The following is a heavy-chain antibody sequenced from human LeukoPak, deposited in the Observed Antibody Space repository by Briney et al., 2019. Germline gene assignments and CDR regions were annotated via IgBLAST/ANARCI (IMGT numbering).Heavy chain of an antibody. CDR3: ARGWAATYYYYGMDV. Sequence: GGSLRLSCAASGFTFSSYWMSWVRQAPGKGLEWVANIKQDGSEKYYVDSVKGRFTISRDNAKDSLYLQMNSLRAEDTAVYYCARGWAATYYYYGMDVWGQGTTVTVSS. J-gene: IGHJ6*02. CDR1: GFTFSSYW. D-gene: IGHD2-15*01. CDR2: IKQDGSEK. V-gene: IGHV3-7*01.